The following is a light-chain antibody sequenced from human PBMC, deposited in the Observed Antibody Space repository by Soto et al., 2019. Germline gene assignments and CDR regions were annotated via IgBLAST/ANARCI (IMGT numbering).Light chain of an antibody. J-gene: IGKJ1*01. CDR3: LQVANFPRT. CDR2: AAT. V-gene: IGKV1-12*01. CDR1: QDINSR. Sequence: DIQMTQSPSSVSASVGDTVTITCRASQDINSRLAWFQRQPGRPPKYVIQAATMLQSGFPSRFAGSGSGRDFTLTIHTLQPEDSATYYCLQVANFPRTFGQGTKV.